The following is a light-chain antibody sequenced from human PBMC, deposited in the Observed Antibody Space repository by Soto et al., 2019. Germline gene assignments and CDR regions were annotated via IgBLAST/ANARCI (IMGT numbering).Light chain of an antibody. V-gene: IGKV3-20*01. J-gene: IGKJ1*01. CDR2: GAS. CDR3: QQYGSSPT. CDR1: QSVSSSY. Sequence: EIVLTQSPGTLSLSPGERATLSCRASQSVSSSYLAWYQQKPGQAPRLLIYGASSRATGIPGRFSGSGSGTDFILTISRLEPEDFAVYYCQQYGSSPTFGQGTKVEIK.